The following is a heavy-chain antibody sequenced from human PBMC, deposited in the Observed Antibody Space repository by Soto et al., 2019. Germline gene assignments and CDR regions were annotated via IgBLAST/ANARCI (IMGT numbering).Heavy chain of an antibody. CDR1: GGSIISASYS. Sequence: TLSLTCAVSGGSIISASYSWNWIRQSPGRGLEWIGHIYSSGSTYYNPSLKSRVSISVDTSNNQFSLKLTSVTAADTAVYFCAREDAARIERWFDAWGQGILVTVS. J-gene: IGHJ5*02. V-gene: IGHV4-31*11. CDR2: IYSSGST. CDR3: AREDAARIERWFDA. D-gene: IGHD6-6*01.